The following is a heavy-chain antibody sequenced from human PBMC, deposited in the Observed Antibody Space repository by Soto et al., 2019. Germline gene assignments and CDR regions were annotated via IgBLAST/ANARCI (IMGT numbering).Heavy chain of an antibody. CDR1: GGSISSNNW. V-gene: IGHV4-4*02. J-gene: IGHJ4*02. Sequence: LSLTCAVSGGSISSNNWWSWVRQPPGKGLEWIGEIFHSGSTHYSPSLKSRVTISVDKSKKYFSLNLTSVTAADTAVYYCARVYSGSYSDSWGQGTLVTVSS. D-gene: IGHD1-26*01. CDR3: ARVYSGSYSDS. CDR2: IFHSGST.